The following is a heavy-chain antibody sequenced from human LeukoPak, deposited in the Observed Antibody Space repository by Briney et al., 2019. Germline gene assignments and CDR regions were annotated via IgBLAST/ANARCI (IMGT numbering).Heavy chain of an antibody. CDR1: GFTFSNYW. CDR2: IKQDGSEK. J-gene: IGHJ4*02. V-gene: IGHV3-7*01. D-gene: IGHD2-2*01. CDR3: ARGRLPAAYLL. Sequence: PGGSLRLSCAASGFTFSNYWMSWVRQAPGKGLEWVAHIKQDGSEKYYVDSVKGRFTISRDNAKNSLSLQMNSLSVEDTAVYYCARGRLPAAYLLWGQGTLVTVSS.